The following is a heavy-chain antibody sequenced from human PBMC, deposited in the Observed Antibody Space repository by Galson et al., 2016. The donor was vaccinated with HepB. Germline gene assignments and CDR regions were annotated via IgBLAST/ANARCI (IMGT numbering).Heavy chain of an antibody. D-gene: IGHD1-7*01. CDR1: GYSFFSYD. CDR3: AKGSTGTLWNNWFDP. V-gene: IGHV1-8*01. Sequence: SVKVSCKASGYSFFSYDVTWVRQATGQGLEWMGWMNPNSGSTDYGQKFQGRVTMTANTSTQTVYMELNSLTIEDTGVYYCAKGSTGTLWNNWFDPWGQGTLVTVSS. CDR2: MNPNSGST. J-gene: IGHJ5*02.